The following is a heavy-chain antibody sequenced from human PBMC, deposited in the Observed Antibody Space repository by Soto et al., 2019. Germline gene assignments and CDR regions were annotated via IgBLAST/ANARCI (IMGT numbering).Heavy chain of an antibody. CDR1: GFTFSTYV. Sequence: QVQLLESGGGVVQPGTSLRLSCAASGFTFSTYVMHWVRQAPGKGLEWVAVIWHDGSNKNYADSVKGRFTISRDNSKNTLYLQMNSLRGEDTAVYYCATETTHYAHDLWGQGTLATVSS. J-gene: IGHJ5*02. CDR3: ATETTHYAHDL. V-gene: IGHV3-33*01. CDR2: IWHDGSNK. D-gene: IGHD2-2*01.